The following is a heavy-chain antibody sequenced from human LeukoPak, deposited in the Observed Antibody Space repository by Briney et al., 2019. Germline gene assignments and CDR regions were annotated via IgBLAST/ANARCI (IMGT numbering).Heavy chain of an antibody. CDR1: GFTYSSHA. CDR2: IRDSGGST. J-gene: IGHJ4*02. V-gene: IGHV3-23*01. D-gene: IGHD2-21*01. Sequence: GGSLRLSCSASGFTYSSHAMICLPQAPGKALEGVSAIRDSGGSTYYADSVKGRFTLYRDNYMHTLYLQMTSLRAEDTAVYYCARDPGRICGGYRCYPDYRGQGTLVTVSS. CDR3: ARDPGRICGGYRCYPDY.